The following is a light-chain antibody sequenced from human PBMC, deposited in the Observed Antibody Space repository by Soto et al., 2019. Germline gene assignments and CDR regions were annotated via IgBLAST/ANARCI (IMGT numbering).Light chain of an antibody. V-gene: IGLV1-51*01. CDR2: DNN. Sequence: QSVLTQPPSVFAAPGQKVTISCSGSSSNIGNNYVSWYQQLPGTAPKLLIYDNNKRPSGIPDRFSGSKSGSSGTLDITGLQSGDEADYYCATWDGSLLAEVFGGGTKLTVL. J-gene: IGLJ2*01. CDR3: ATWDGSLLAEV. CDR1: SSNIGNNY.